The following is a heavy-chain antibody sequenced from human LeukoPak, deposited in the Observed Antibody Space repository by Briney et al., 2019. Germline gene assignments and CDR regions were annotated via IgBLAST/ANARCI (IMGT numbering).Heavy chain of an antibody. CDR3: ATCSSSSGEYFDY. CDR2: IWYDGSNK. CDR1: GFTFSSYG. D-gene: IGHD6-6*01. Sequence: GRSLRLSCAASGFTFSSYGMHWVRQAPGKGLEWVAVIWYDGSNKYYADSVKGRFTISRDNSKNTLYLQMNSLRAEDTAVYYCATCSSSSGEYFDYWGQGTLVTVSS. V-gene: IGHV3-33*01. J-gene: IGHJ4*02.